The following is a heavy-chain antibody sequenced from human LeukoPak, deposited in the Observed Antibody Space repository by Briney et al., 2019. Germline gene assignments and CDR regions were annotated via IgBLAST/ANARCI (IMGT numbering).Heavy chain of an antibody. CDR2: IYTSGST. V-gene: IGHV4-4*07. J-gene: IGHJ6*02. CDR3: ARESSGWSQYYYYGMDV. CDR1: GGSISSYY. Sequence: PSETLSLTCTVSGGSISSYYWSWIRQPAGKGLEWIGRIYTSGSTNYNPSLKSRVTMSVDTSKSQFSLKLSSVTAADTAVYYCARESSGWSQYYYYGMDVWGQGTTVTVSS. D-gene: IGHD6-19*01.